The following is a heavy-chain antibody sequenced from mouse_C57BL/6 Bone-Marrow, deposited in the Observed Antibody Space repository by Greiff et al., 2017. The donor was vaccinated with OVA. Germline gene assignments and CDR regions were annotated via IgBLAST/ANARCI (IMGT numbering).Heavy chain of an antibody. V-gene: IGHV1-64*01. CDR2: IHPNSGST. CDR1: GYTFTSYW. Sequence: QVQLQQPGAELVKPGASVKLSCKASGYTFTSYWMHWVKQRPGQGLEWIGMIHPNSGSTKYNEKFKSKATLTVDKSSSTAYMQLSSLASEDSAVYYCAKMEWSDYWGQGTTLTVSS. D-gene: IGHD1-1*02. J-gene: IGHJ2*01. CDR3: AKMEWSDY.